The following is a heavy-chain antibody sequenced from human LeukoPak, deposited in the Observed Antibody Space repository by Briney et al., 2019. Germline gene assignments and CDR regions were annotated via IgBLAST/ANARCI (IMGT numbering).Heavy chain of an antibody. D-gene: IGHD1-7*01. Sequence: PGGSLRLSCAASGFTLSSYAMSWVRQAPGKGLEWVSAISGSGGSTYYADSVKGRFTISRDNSKNTLYLQMNSLRAEDTAVYYCARGKVDNWNYARAYYYYMDVWGKGTTVTVSS. CDR3: ARGKVDNWNYARAYYYYMDV. J-gene: IGHJ6*03. V-gene: IGHV3-23*01. CDR2: ISGSGGST. CDR1: GFTLSSYA.